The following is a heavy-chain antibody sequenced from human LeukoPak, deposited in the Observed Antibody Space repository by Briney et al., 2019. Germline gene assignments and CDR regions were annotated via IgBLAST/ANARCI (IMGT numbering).Heavy chain of an antibody. D-gene: IGHD6-19*01. J-gene: IGHJ4*02. V-gene: IGHV4-61*01. CDR3: AGFVVAGRAHFDF. Sequence: SETLSLTCTVSGGSVSSGSSYWSWIRQPPGKGLEWIVYIYYSGSTKYNPSLKSRVTISVDTSKNQFSLRLYSVTAADTAVYYCAGFVVAGRAHFDFWGQGTLVTVSS. CDR2: IYYSGST. CDR1: GGSVSSGSSY.